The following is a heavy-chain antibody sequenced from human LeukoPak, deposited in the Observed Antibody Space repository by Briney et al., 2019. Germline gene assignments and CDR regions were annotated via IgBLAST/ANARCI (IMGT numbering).Heavy chain of an antibody. CDR1: GGSISSGGYY. V-gene: IGHV4-31*03. J-gene: IGHJ4*02. CDR2: IYYSGST. CDR3: ARDYGSGSSFFDF. Sequence: SETLSLTCTVSGGSISSGGYYWSWIRQHPGKGLEWIGYIYYSGSTYYNPSLKSRVTISVDTSKNQFSLRLSSVTAADTAVYFCARDYGSGSSFFDFWGQGTLVTVSS. D-gene: IGHD3-10*01.